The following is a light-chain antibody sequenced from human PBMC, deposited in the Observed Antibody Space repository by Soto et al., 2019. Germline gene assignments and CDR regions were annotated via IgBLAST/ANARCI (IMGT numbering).Light chain of an antibody. CDR1: RSDVGSYNY. J-gene: IGLJ2*01. CDR3: SSYTRSSTII. Sequence: QSALTQPASVSGSPGQSITISCTGTRSDVGSYNYVAWYQQRPGKAPKVMIYEVSHRPSGVSNRFSGSKSGNTASLTISGLQAEDEADYYCSSYTRSSTIIFGGGTKVTVL. CDR2: EVS. V-gene: IGLV2-14*01.